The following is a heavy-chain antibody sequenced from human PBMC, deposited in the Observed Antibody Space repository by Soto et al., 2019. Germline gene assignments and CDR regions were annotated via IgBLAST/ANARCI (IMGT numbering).Heavy chain of an antibody. J-gene: IGHJ4*02. CDR2: XYYXXRK. CDR3: ARVPDY. V-gene: IGHV4-31*01. Sequence: TLSLTCTVSGGSISSDNYYWSWIRQHXXXXXXXIXXXYYXXRKXXXXXXXSXXXXXXXTYKNKFSMKLNSVTAADTAVYYCARVPDYWGQGIMVTVYS. D-gene: IGHD2-2*01. CDR1: GGSISSDNYY.